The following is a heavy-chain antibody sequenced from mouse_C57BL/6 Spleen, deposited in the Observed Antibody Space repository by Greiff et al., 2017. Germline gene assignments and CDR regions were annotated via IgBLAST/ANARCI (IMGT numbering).Heavy chain of an antibody. J-gene: IGHJ3*01. Sequence: QVQLQQPGAELVKPGASVKLSCKASGYTFTSYWMHWVKQRPGRGLEWIGRLDPTSGGTKYNEKFKSKATLTVDKPSSTAYMQRSILTSEGSAVYYCAREGYLAWFAYWGQGTLVTVSA. V-gene: IGHV1-72*01. CDR2: LDPTSGGT. CDR1: GYTFTSYW. D-gene: IGHD3-1*01. CDR3: AREGYLAWFAY.